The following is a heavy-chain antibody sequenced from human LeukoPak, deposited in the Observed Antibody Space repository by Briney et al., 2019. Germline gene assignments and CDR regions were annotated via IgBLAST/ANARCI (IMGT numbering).Heavy chain of an antibody. D-gene: IGHD6-6*01. J-gene: IGHJ4*02. CDR2: INHSGST. CDR1: GGSFSGYY. Sequence: SETLSLTCAVYGGSFSGYYWSWIRQPPGKGLEWIGEINHSGSTNYNPSLKSRVTISVDTSKNQFSLKLSSVTAADTAVYYCAREGALIAARAFNYWGQGTLVTVSS. V-gene: IGHV4-34*01. CDR3: AREGALIAARAFNY.